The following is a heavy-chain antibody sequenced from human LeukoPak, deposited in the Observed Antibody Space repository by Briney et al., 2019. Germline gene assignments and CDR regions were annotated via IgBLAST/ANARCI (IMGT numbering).Heavy chain of an antibody. J-gene: IGHJ4*02. D-gene: IGHD6-19*01. CDR2: ISGSAGST. V-gene: IGHV3-23*01. Sequence: PGGSLRLSCAASGFTVSSNYMSWVRQAPGKGLEWVSSISGSAGSTYYADSVKGRFTISRDNSKNTLYLQMNSLRADDTAVYYCARSIAVADLYYFDYWGQGTLVTVSS. CDR3: ARSIAVADLYYFDY. CDR1: GFTVSSNY.